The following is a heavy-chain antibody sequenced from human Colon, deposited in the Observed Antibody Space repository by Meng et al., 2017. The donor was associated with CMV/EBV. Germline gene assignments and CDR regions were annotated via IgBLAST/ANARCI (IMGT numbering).Heavy chain of an antibody. Sequence: QVQLQEPAPRLVKPSETLSLPCTVSGDSISGRSYYWGWIRQPPGKGLEWIASIYYTGNDYHNPSLKSRVTISIDTSNNQFSLRLTSVTAADTAVYYCARMALHWYFDLWGRGTLVTVSS. CDR2: IYYTGND. CDR3: ARMALHWYFDL. J-gene: IGHJ2*01. V-gene: IGHV4-39*07. CDR1: GDSISGRSYY. D-gene: IGHD5-24*01.